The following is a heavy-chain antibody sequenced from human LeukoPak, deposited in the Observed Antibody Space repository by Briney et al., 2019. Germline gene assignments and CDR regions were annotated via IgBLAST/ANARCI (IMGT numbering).Heavy chain of an antibody. CDR3: VREGNELLSKNFDY. V-gene: IGHV1-2*02. CDR2: INPHSGVT. J-gene: IGHJ4*02. CDR1: GFTFTAYY. Sequence: ASVKVSCKASGFTFTAYYIHWVRQAPGQGLEWMGYINPHSGVTSSPQNSQGRVTMTTDTSISAAYMELSSLISDDTAMYYCVREGNELLSKNFDYWGPGTLVTVSS. D-gene: IGHD2-21*02.